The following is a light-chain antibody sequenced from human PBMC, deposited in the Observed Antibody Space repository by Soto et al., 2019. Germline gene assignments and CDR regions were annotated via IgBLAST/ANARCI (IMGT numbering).Light chain of an antibody. CDR3: QQYGNSPYT. CDR2: EAS. J-gene: IGKJ2*01. CDR1: QSIRSSY. V-gene: IGKV3D-20*01. Sequence: EIVMTQSPATLSLSAGERATITCRASQSIRSSYLACYQQKPGLAPMLLFYEASSRATGIPDRFSGSGSGTDFTLTISRLEPEDFAVYYCQQYGNSPYTFGQGTKLEIK.